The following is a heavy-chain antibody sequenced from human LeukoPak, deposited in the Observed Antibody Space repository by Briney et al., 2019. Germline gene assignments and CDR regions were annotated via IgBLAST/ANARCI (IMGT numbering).Heavy chain of an antibody. V-gene: IGHV3-11*04. CDR2: ISGSGHDI. CDR1: GFTFSDSY. J-gene: IGHJ5*01. Sequence: GGSLRLSCAASGFTFSDSYMTWVRQAPGKGVEWVAYISGSGHDINYSDSVKGRFTISRDNAKNSLYLQMSSLGVEDTAVYYCTRDPRHFDSCGQGTLVTVSS. D-gene: IGHD6-6*01. CDR3: TRDPRHFDS.